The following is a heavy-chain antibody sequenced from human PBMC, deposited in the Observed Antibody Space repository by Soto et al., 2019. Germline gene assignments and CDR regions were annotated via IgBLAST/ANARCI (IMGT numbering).Heavy chain of an antibody. CDR3: ARAPTYSSSWYYYGMDV. D-gene: IGHD6-13*01. J-gene: IGHJ6*02. Sequence: ASVKVSCKASGYTFTSYYMHWVRQAPGQGLEWMGIINPSGGSTSYAQKFQGSVTMTRDTSTSTVYMELSSLRSEDTAVYYCARAPTYSSSWYYYGMDVWGQGTTVTVSS. CDR1: GYTFTSYY. CDR2: INPSGGST. V-gene: IGHV1-46*01.